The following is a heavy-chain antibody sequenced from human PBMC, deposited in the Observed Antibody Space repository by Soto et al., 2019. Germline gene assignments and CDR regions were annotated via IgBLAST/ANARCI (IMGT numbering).Heavy chain of an antibody. V-gene: IGHV1-2*02. CDR2: INPKFGDT. CDR3: ARNMDYYDGRGSGNGHGV. J-gene: IGHJ6*02. D-gene: IGHD3-16*01. CDR1: GYTFTAYH. Sequence: QVQLVQSGAEVKEPGDSVRVSCEASGYTFTAYHIHWVRQAPGQGLEWMGWINPKFGDTTYAQDFQGRVSMTRDMSSSTVYMELSRLTSDDTAIYYCARNMDYYDGRGSGNGHGVWGQGTTVTVFS.